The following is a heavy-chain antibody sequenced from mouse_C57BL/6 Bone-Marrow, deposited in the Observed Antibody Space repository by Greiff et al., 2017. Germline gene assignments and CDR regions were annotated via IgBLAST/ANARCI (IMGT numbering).Heavy chain of an antibody. V-gene: IGHV1-64*01. D-gene: IGHD2-4*01. Sequence: QVQLKQPGAELVKPGASVKLSCKASGYTFTSYWMHWVKQRPGQGLEWIGMIHPNSGSTNYNEKFKSKATLTVDKSSSTAYMQLSSLTSEDSAVYYCVYDYDEGHFDYWGQGTTLTVSS. J-gene: IGHJ2*01. CDR1: GYTFTSYW. CDR2: IHPNSGST. CDR3: VYDYDEGHFDY.